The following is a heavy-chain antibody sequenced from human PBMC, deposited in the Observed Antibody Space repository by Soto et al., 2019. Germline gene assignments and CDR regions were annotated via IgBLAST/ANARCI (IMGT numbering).Heavy chain of an antibody. J-gene: IGHJ5*02. CDR2: ISSSSSYI. Sequence: LRLSCAASGFTFSSYSMNWVRQAPGKGLEWVSSISSSSSYIYYADSVKGRFTISRDNAKNSLYLQMNSLRAEDTAVYYCARDPYSGYDYWFDPWGQGTLVTVSS. V-gene: IGHV3-21*01. D-gene: IGHD5-12*01. CDR3: ARDPYSGYDYWFDP. CDR1: GFTFSSYS.